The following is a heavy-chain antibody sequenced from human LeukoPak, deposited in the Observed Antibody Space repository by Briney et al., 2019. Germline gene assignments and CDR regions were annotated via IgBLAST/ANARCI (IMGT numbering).Heavy chain of an antibody. CDR2: ISSSSNK. CDR1: GFTFRNYA. J-gene: IGHJ5*02. Sequence: GGSLRLSCATSGFTFRNYAMSWVRQAPGKGLEWVSSISSSSNKYYADSLKGRFTISRDNAKNSLYLQMNSLRAEDTAVYYCVRDRGVRGGAVNWFDPWGQGTLVTVSS. CDR3: VRDRGVRGGAVNWFDP. V-gene: IGHV3-69-1*01. D-gene: IGHD3-10*01.